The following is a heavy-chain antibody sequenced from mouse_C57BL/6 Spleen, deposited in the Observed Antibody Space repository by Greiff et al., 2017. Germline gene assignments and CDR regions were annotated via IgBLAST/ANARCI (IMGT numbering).Heavy chain of an antibody. J-gene: IGHJ2*01. CDR2: IDPSDSGT. D-gene: IGHD2-1*01. Sequence: QVQLQQPGAELVRPGSSVKLSCKASGYTFTSYWMHWVKQRPIQGLEWIGNIDPSDSGTHYNQKFKDKATLTVDKSSSTAYMQLSSLTSEDSAVYYCARLDHYGKTLFDYWGQGTTLTVSS. CDR3: ARLDHYGKTLFDY. V-gene: IGHV1-52*01. CDR1: GYTFTSYW.